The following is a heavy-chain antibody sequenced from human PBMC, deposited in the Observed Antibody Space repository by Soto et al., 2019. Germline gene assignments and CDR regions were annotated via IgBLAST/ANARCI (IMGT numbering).Heavy chain of an antibody. D-gene: IGHD3-22*01. CDR2: IYYSGST. CDR3: ARVNYYDSSGYYQALFDY. Sequence: SETLSLTCTVSGGSISSYYWSWIRQPPGKGLEWIGYIYYSGSTNYNPSLKSRVTISVDTSKNQFSLKLSSVTAADTAVYYCARVNYYDSSGYYQALFDYWGQGTLVTVSS. J-gene: IGHJ4*02. V-gene: IGHV4-59*01. CDR1: GGSISSYY.